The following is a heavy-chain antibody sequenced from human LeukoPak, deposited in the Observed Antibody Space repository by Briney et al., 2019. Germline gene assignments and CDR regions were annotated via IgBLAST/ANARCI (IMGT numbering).Heavy chain of an antibody. CDR1: GGSTSSYY. V-gene: IGHV4-59*08. Sequence: SETLSLTCTVSGGSTSSYYWSWIRQPPGKGLEWIGYIYYSGSTNYNPSLKSRVTISVDTSKNQFSLKLSSVTAADTAVYYCARPIAVAGTRAFDIWGQGTMVTVSS. CDR2: IYYSGST. J-gene: IGHJ3*02. D-gene: IGHD6-19*01. CDR3: ARPIAVAGTRAFDI.